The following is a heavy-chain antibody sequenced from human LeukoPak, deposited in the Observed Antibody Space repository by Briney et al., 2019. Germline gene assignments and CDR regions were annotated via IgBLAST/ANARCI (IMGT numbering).Heavy chain of an antibody. CDR3: ARQLDYGGFGAFGI. Sequence: ESLKISCKGSGYTFTNYWIHWVRQMPGKGLEWMGNVYPGDSDTRYSPSFQGQVTISADKSITTTYLQWNSLKASDTAIYYCARQLDYGGFGAFGIWGQGTMVTVSS. D-gene: IGHD4-23*01. CDR1: GYTFTNYW. CDR2: VYPGDSDT. J-gene: IGHJ3*02. V-gene: IGHV5-51*01.